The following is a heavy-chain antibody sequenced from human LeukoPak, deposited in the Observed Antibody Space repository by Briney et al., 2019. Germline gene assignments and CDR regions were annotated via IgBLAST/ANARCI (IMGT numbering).Heavy chain of an antibody. CDR2: IYYSGST. CDR3: ARLNIVRGVARYYYYGMVV. V-gene: IGHV4-59*08. CDR1: GGSISSYY. D-gene: IGHD3-10*01. J-gene: IGHJ6*02. Sequence: SETLSLTCTVSGGSISSYYWSWIRQPPGKGLEWIGYIYYSGSTNYNPSLKSRVTISVDTSKNQFSLKLSSVTAADTAVYYCARLNIVRGVARYYYYGMVVRGQGTTVTVSS.